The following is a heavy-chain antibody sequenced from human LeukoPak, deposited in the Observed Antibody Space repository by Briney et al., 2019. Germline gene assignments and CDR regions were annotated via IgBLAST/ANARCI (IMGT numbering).Heavy chain of an antibody. J-gene: IGHJ4*02. CDR3: ARSRDGYNYYFDY. D-gene: IGHD5-24*01. V-gene: IGHV1-46*01. CDR2: INPSGGST. Sequence: ASVTVSCKASGYTFTSYYMHWVRQAPGQGLEWMGIINPSGGSTSYAQKFQGRVTMTRDTSASTVYMELSSLRTEDTAVYYCARSRDGYNYYFDYWGQGTLVTVSS. CDR1: GYTFTSYY.